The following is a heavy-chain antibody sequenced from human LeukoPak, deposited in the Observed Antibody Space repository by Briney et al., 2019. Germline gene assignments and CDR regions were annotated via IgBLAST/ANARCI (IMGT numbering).Heavy chain of an antibody. Sequence: PGGSLRLSCAASGFTFSSYSMNWVRQAPGKGLEWVSSISSSSSYIYYADSVKGRFTISRDNAKNSLYLQMNSLRAEDTAVYYCARAGSGYYQHFDYWGQGTLVTVSS. D-gene: IGHD3-22*01. CDR1: GFTFSSYS. J-gene: IGHJ4*02. CDR2: ISSSSSYI. V-gene: IGHV3-21*01. CDR3: ARAGSGYYQHFDY.